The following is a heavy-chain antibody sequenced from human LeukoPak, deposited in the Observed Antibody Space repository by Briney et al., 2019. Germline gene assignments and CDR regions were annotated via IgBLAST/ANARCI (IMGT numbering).Heavy chain of an antibody. J-gene: IGHJ4*02. Sequence: GGSLRLSCAASGFTFSSYSMNWVRQAPGKGLEWVSSISSSSSYIYYADSVKSRFTISRDNAKNSLYLQMNSLRAEDTAVYYCARKGYDFWSGYYGYWGQGTLVTVSS. CDR1: GFTFSSYS. CDR3: ARKGYDFWSGYYGY. V-gene: IGHV3-21*01. D-gene: IGHD3-3*01. CDR2: ISSSSSYI.